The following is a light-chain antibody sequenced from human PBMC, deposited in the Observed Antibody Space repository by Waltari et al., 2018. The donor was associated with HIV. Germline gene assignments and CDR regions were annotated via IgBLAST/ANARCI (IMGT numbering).Light chain of an antibody. CDR3: WSYAGSSTII. CDR1: SSAVGSYSF. CDR2: EDN. V-gene: IGLV2-23*01. Sequence: QSALTQPASVSGSPGTSNTPSCTGTSSAVGSYSFVSWYQLHPGKAPQLIIYEDNKRPSGVSARFSGSKSGYTASLTISGLQAEDEADYCCWSYAGSSTIIFGGGTKLTVL. J-gene: IGLJ2*01.